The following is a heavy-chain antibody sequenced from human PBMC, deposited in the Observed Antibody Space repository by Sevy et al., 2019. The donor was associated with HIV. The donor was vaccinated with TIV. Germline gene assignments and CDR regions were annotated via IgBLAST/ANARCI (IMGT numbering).Heavy chain of an antibody. J-gene: IGHJ4*02. CDR1: GFTFSSAW. CDR3: ATDHPPEQLVSDY. D-gene: IGHD6-6*01. V-gene: IGHV3-15*04. Sequence: GGSLRLSCAVSGFTFSSAWMSWFRQTPGKRLEWVGCIESKIDGGTIYYAAPVKGRFSISRDDSKNTLFLQMNSLKTEDTAVYYCATDHPPEQLVSDYWGQGTLVTVSS. CDR2: IESKIDGGTI.